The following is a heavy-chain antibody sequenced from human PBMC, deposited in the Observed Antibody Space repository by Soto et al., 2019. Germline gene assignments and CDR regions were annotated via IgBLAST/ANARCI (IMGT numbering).Heavy chain of an antibody. CDR2: IWYDGSNK. Sequence: PGGSLRLSCAASGFTFSSYGMHWVRQAPGKGLEWVAGIWYDGSNKYYADSVKGRFTIYRDNSKNTLYLQMNSVKAEDTAVYYCARDESVVAATLDALDIWGQGTMVTVPS. J-gene: IGHJ3*02. V-gene: IGHV3-33*01. CDR3: ARDESVVAATLDALDI. D-gene: IGHD2-15*01. CDR1: GFTFSSYG.